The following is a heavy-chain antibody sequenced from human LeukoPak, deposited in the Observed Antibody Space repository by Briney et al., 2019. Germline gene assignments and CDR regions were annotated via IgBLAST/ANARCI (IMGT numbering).Heavy chain of an antibody. V-gene: IGHV4-59*08. J-gene: IGHJ5*02. D-gene: IGHD3-3*01. Sequence: SETLSLTCTVSGGAISSYYWSWIRQPPGKGLEWIGYIYYSGSTNYNPSRKSRVTISVDTSKNQFSLKLTSVTAADTAVYYCARSSTIFGVVFDPWGQGALVTVSS. CDR3: ARSSTIFGVVFDP. CDR2: IYYSGST. CDR1: GGAISSYY.